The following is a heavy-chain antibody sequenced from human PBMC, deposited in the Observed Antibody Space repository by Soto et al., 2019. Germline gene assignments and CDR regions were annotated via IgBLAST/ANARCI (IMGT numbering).Heavy chain of an antibody. D-gene: IGHD6-19*01. V-gene: IGHV3-11*06. CDR3: ARHTSGWHYYDY. Sequence: KPGGSLRLSCAASGFNFSDHYMNWIRQAPGKGLGWVSYISGSSRYTNFADSVKGRFTISRDNAKNSLYLQMNSLRAEDTAVYYCARHTSGWHYYDYWGQGTPVTVSS. CDR2: ISGSSRYT. CDR1: GFNFSDHY. J-gene: IGHJ4*02.